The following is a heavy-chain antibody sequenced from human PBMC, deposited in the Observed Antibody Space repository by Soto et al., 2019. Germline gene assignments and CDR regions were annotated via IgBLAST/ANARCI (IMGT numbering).Heavy chain of an antibody. V-gene: IGHV4-4*02. CDR3: ARDRAVSARGSFDY. Sequence: QVQLQESGPGLVEPSGTLSLTCAVSGGSVSSTNWWSWVRQPPGKGVEWIGEIYHSWSTYYIPSLKSRVTISVDKSKNQFSLRLSSVTAADTAVYFCARDRAVSARGSFDYWGQGTLVTVSS. CDR2: IYHSWST. D-gene: IGHD6-19*01. CDR1: GGSVSSTNW. J-gene: IGHJ4*02.